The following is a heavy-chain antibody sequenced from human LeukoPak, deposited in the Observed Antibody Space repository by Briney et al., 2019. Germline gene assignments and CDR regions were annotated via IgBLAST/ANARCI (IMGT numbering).Heavy chain of an antibody. V-gene: IGHV3-9*01. CDR1: GFTFDDYA. CDR3: AKGSPDGSGSYFDY. CDR2: MSWNSGSI. J-gene: IGHJ4*02. Sequence: GGSLRLSCAASGFTFDDYAMHWVRQAPGKGLEWVSGMSWNSGSIGYAASVKGRFTISRDNAKNSLYLQMYSLRAEDTALYYCAKGSPDGSGSYFDYWGQGTLVTVSS. D-gene: IGHD3-10*01.